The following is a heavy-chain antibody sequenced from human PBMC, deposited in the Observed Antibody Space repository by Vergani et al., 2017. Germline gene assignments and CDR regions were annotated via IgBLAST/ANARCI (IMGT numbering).Heavy chain of an antibody. CDR3: ATKSSGTPGCQIGYCRE. V-gene: IGHV3-30*03. J-gene: IGHJ1*01. Sequence: QVHLVESGGGVVQPGRSLRLSCVVSGFTSSYYGMHWVRQAPGKGLEWVAVISYDGTQKYYADSVKGRFTSSRDNSKSNVYLQMNSLRTEDTAVYYCATKSSGTPGCQIGYCREWGEGREVTVSS. CDR2: ISYDGTQK. CDR1: GFTSSYYG. D-gene: IGHD3-22*01.